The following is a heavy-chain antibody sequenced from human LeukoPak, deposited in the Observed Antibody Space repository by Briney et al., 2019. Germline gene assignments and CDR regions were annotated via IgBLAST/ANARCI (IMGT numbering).Heavy chain of an antibody. Sequence: GGSLRLSCAASGFTFSSYAMSWVRQAPGKGLEWVSAISGSGGSTYYAGSVKGRFTISRDNSKNTLYLQMNSLRAEDTAVYYCAKDIGSGWLDQIFDYWGQGTLVTVSS. J-gene: IGHJ4*02. V-gene: IGHV3-23*01. CDR3: AKDIGSGWLDQIFDY. CDR2: ISGSGGST. D-gene: IGHD6-19*01. CDR1: GFTFSSYA.